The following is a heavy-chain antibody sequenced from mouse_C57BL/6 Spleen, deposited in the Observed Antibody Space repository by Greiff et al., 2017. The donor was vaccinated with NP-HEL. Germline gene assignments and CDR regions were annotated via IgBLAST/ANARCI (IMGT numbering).Heavy chain of an antibody. J-gene: IGHJ4*01. D-gene: IGHD2-4*01. CDR1: GYTFTSYW. Sequence: VQLQQPGAELVMPGASVKLSCKASGYTFTSYWMHWVKQRPGQGLEWIGEIDPSDSYTNYNQKFKGKSTLTVDKSSSTAYMQLSSLTSEDSAVYYCAGGYYDPMDYWGQGTSVTVSS. CDR3: AGGYYDPMDY. CDR2: IDPSDSYT. V-gene: IGHV1-69*01.